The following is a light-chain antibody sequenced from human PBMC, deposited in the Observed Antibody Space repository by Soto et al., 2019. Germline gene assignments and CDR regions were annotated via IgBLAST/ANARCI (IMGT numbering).Light chain of an antibody. V-gene: IGKV1-27*01. CDR3: QKYDTAPQT. J-gene: IGKJ3*01. CDR1: QGIIDY. Sequence: DIQMTQSPSSLSASVGDTVTITCRASQGIIDYLAWYQQRPGKAPTLLIYAASTLHTGVPSRFSGSGAGTDFTLTIRSLQPEDVATYYCQKYDTAPQTFGSGTKVEIK. CDR2: AAS.